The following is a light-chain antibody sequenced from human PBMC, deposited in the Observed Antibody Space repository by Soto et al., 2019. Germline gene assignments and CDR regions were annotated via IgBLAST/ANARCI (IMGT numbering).Light chain of an antibody. V-gene: IGKV3-11*01. CDR1: QSVSSY. CDR2: NAS. J-gene: IGKJ5*01. CDR3: QQRSNWPAIT. Sequence: EIVLTQSPATLSLSPGKRATLSCRASQSVSSYLAWYQQKPGQAPRLLIYNASNRATGIPDRFSGSGSGTDFSLTISSLEPEDFAVYYCQQRSNWPAITFGQGTRLEIK.